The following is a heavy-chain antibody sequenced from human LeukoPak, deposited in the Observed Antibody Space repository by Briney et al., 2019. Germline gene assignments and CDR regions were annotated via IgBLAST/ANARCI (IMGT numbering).Heavy chain of an antibody. CDR3: ARGINSNWPKFDY. CDR2: IYPGDSNT. Sequence: GESLKISCKGSGYSFTSYWIGWVRQMPGKVLEWMGIIYPGDSNTRYSPSFQGQVTISADKSISTAYLQWSSLKASDTAVYYCARGINSNWPKFDYWGQGTLVTVSS. V-gene: IGHV5-51*01. J-gene: IGHJ4*02. D-gene: IGHD4-11*01. CDR1: GYSFTSYW.